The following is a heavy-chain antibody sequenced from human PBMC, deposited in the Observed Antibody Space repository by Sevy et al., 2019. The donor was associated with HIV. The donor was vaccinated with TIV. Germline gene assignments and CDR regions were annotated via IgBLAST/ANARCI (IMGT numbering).Heavy chain of an antibody. Sequence: ASVKVSCKASGGTFSSYAISWVRQAPGQGLEWMGWIIPIFGTANYAQKFQGRVTITADESTSTAYMELSSLSSEDTAVYYYARDGATFWFDPWGQGTLVTVSS. CDR2: IIPIFGTA. V-gene: IGHV1-69*13. D-gene: IGHD3-16*01. J-gene: IGHJ5*02. CDR3: ARDGATFWFDP. CDR1: GGTFSSYA.